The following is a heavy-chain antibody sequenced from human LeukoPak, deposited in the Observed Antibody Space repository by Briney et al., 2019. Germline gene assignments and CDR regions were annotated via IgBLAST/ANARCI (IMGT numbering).Heavy chain of an antibody. CDR1: SGSFGGYY. D-gene: IGHD2-2*01. CDR2: IDHSGST. J-gene: IGHJ5*02. CDR3: ARQRGYCSSTSCSTPGWFDP. V-gene: IGHV4-34*01. Sequence: PSETLSLTCGVYSGSFGGYYWSWIRQPPGKGLEWIGEIDHSGSTNYNPSLKSRVTISVDTSKSQFSLKLSSVTAADTAVYYCARQRGYCSSTSCSTPGWFDPWGQGTLVTVSS.